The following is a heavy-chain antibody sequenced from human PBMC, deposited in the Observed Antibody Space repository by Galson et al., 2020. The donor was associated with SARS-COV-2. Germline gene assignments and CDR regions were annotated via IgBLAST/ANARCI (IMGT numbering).Heavy chain of an antibody. CDR3: AGWYIRF. CDR1: GFTFSTSY. D-gene: IGHD6-19*01. V-gene: IGHV3-11*06. Sequence: GGSLRLSCAASGFTFSTSYMSWIRPAPGKGLAWLSYIGGSSDVIKYADSVKGRFTISRDNAKKLLYLQMNSLRDEDTAVYYCAGWYIRFWGQGTLVTVSS. CDR2: IGGSSDVI. J-gene: IGHJ4*02.